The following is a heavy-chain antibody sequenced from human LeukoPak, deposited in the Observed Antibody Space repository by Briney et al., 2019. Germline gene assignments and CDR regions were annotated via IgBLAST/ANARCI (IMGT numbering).Heavy chain of an antibody. D-gene: IGHD3-9*01. CDR3: ARHPHGLYDILTGQRGYYFDY. J-gene: IGHJ4*02. V-gene: IGHV4-59*08. CDR1: GGSISSYY. Sequence: SETLSLTCTVSGGSISSYYWSWIRQPPGKGLEWIGYIYYSGSTNYNPSLKSRVTISVDTSKNQFSLKLSSVTAADTAVYYCARHPHGLYDILTGQRGYYFDYWGQGTLVTVSS. CDR2: IYYSGST.